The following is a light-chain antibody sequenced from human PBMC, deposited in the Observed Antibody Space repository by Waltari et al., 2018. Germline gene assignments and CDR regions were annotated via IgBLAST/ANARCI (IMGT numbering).Light chain of an antibody. CDR3: QQRSNWPLT. J-gene: IGKJ4*01. Sequence: VLTQSPATLSLSPGERATLSCRASQTISRSLAWYQQKPGQAPRLLIYDASNRATGIPGRFSGSGSGTDFTLTISSLEPEDFAVYYCQQRSNWPLTFGGGTKVEIK. CDR1: QTISRS. V-gene: IGKV3-11*01. CDR2: DAS.